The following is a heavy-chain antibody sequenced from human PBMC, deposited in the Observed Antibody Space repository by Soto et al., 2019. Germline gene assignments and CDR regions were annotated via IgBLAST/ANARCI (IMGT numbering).Heavy chain of an antibody. V-gene: IGHV4-39*01. CDR2: FYSGST. Sequence: SETLSLTCIVSGASISSRSSYWGWIRQPPGKGLEWVGTFYSGSTYNNPSLKSRVTISIDTSKNQFSLKLSSVAAEDTAIYYCATTRGIAVGGSFDHWGQGTLVTVSS. D-gene: IGHD6-13*01. CDR3: ATTRGIAVGGSFDH. J-gene: IGHJ5*02. CDR1: GASISSRSSY.